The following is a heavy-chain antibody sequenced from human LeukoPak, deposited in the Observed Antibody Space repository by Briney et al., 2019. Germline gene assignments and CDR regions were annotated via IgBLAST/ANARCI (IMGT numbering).Heavy chain of an antibody. CDR2: INPSSGGT. J-gene: IGHJ3*02. CDR1: GSTFIGYY. V-gene: IGHV1-2*02. D-gene: IGHD2-2*01. CDR3: ARANYCSSTSCFRDAFDI. Sequence: ASVKVSCKASGSTFIGYYMHWVRQAPGQGLEWMGWINPSSGGTNYAQNFQGRVTMTRDTSISTAYMELSRLRSDDTAVYYCARANYCSSTSCFRDAFDIWGQGTMVIVSS.